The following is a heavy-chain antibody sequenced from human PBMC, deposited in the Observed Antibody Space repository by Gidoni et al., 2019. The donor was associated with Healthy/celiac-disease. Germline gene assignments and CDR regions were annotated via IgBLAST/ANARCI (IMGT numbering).Heavy chain of an antibody. CDR2: ISWNSGSI. D-gene: IGHD3-10*01. J-gene: IGHJ6*02. Sequence: EVQLVASGGGLVQPGRSLRLSCACSGFPFDVYAMHWVRQAPGKGLGWVSGISWNSGSIGYADSVKGRFTISRDNAKNSLYLQMNSLRAEDTALYYCAKDIAMVRGVTHYYYGMDVWGQGTTVTVSS. CDR3: AKDIAMVRGVTHYYYGMDV. V-gene: IGHV3-9*01. CDR1: GFPFDVYA.